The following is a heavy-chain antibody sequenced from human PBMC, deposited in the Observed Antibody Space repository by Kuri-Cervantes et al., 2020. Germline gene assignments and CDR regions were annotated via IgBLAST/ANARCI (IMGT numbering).Heavy chain of an antibody. D-gene: IGHD6-13*01. CDR1: GYTFTSYG. J-gene: IGHJ6*02. CDR2: ISAYNGNT. Sequence: ASVKVSCKASGYTFTSYGIGWVRQAPGQGLEWMGWISAYNGNTNYAQKLQGRVTMTTDTSTSTAYMELRSLRSDDTAVYYCARDSTGYSWDYYYGMDVWGQGTTVTVSS. CDR3: ARDSTGYSWDYYYGMDV. V-gene: IGHV1-18*01.